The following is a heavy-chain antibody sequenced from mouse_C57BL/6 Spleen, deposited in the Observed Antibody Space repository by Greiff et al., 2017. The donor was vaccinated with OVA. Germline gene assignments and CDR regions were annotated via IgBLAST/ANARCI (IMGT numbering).Heavy chain of an antibody. CDR1: GFSLTSYG. D-gene: IGHD1-1*01. CDR2: IWSGGST. V-gene: IGHV2-2*01. J-gene: IGHJ2*01. Sequence: VKVVESGPGLVQPSQSLSITCTVSGFSLTSYGVHWVRQSPGQGLEWLGVIWSGGSTDYNAAFISRLSISKDNSKSQVFFKMNSLQADDTAIYYCARNYLTVYYFDYWGQGTTLTVSS. CDR3: ARNYLTVYYFDY.